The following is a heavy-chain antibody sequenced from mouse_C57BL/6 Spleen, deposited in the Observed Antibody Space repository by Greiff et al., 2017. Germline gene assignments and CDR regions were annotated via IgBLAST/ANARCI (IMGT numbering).Heavy chain of an antibody. J-gene: IGHJ4*01. D-gene: IGHD3-2*02. CDR3: ARPRPAMDY. Sequence: DVMLVESGGGLVKPGGSLKLSCEASGFTFSDYGMHWVRQAPEKGLEWVAYISSGSSTIYYADTVKGRFTISRDNAKNTLFLQMTHLRSEDTAMYYCARPRPAMDYWGQGTSVTVSS. CDR2: ISSGSSTI. V-gene: IGHV5-17*01. CDR1: GFTFSDYG.